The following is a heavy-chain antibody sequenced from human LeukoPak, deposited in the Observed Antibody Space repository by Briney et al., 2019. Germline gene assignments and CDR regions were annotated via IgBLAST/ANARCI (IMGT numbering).Heavy chain of an antibody. D-gene: IGHD3-22*01. CDR2: IYYSGSS. CDR1: GGSISSHY. V-gene: IGHV4-59*11. CDR3: ARLYDSSGYTNWLDP. Sequence: SETLSLTCTVSGGSISSHYWSWIRQPPGKGLEWIGYIYYSGSSKYNPSLRSRVTISVDTSKNQFSLKLSSVTAADTAVYYCARLYDSSGYTNWLDPWGQGTLVTVSS. J-gene: IGHJ5*02.